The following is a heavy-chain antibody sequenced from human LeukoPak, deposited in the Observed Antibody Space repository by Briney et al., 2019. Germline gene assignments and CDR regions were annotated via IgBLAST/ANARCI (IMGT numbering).Heavy chain of an antibody. CDR1: GYTFTSYG. V-gene: IGHV1-18*01. Sequence: ASVKVSCKASGYTFTSYGISWVRQAPGQGLEWMGWISAYNGNTNYAQKLQGRVTMTTDTSTSTAYMELRSLRSDDTAVYYGARLRIAVAGQYYYYYGMDVWGQGTTVTVSS. CDR2: ISAYNGNT. CDR3: ARLRIAVAGQYYYYYGMDV. J-gene: IGHJ6*02. D-gene: IGHD6-19*01.